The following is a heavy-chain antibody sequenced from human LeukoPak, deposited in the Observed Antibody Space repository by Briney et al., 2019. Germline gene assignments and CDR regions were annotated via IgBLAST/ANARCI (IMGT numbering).Heavy chain of an antibody. CDR2: ISAYNGNT. D-gene: IGHD2-2*01. CDR3: ARDTYCSSTSCRSTQVQH. J-gene: IGHJ1*01. Sequence: ASVKVSCKASGYTFTSYGISWVRQAPGQGLEWMGWISAYNGNTNYAQKLQGRVTMTTDTSTSTAYMELRSLRSDDTAVYYCARDTYCSSTSCRSTQVQHWGQGTLVTVSS. CDR1: GYTFTSYG. V-gene: IGHV1-18*04.